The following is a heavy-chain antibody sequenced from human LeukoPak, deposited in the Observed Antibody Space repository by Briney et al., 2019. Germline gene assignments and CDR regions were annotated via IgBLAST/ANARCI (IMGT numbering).Heavy chain of an antibody. CDR1: GGSFSGYY. CDR3: ARGVAAAGTFYYYYYGMDV. J-gene: IGHJ6*02. CDR2: INHSGST. D-gene: IGHD6-13*01. Sequence: SETLSLTCAVHGGSFSGYYWSWIRQPPGKGLEWIGEINHSGSTNYNPSLKSRVTISVDTSKNQFSLKLSSVTAADTAVYYCARGVAAAGTFYYYYYGMDVWGQGTTVTVSS. V-gene: IGHV4-34*01.